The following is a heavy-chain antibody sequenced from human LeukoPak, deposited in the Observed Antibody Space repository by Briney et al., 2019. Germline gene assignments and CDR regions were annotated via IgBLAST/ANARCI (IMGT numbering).Heavy chain of an antibody. J-gene: IGHJ4*02. CDR2: IYSGGTT. CDR3: ARGAPPLLFFDY. D-gene: IGHD2/OR15-2a*01. CDR1: RFTVSSTY. V-gene: IGHV3-53*01. Sequence: GGSLRLSCAASRFTVSSTYMSWVRQAPGKGLEWVSFIYSGGTTYYADSVKGRFTISRDNSKNTLYLQMNSLRAEDTAVYYCARGAPPLLFFDYWGQGTLVTVSS.